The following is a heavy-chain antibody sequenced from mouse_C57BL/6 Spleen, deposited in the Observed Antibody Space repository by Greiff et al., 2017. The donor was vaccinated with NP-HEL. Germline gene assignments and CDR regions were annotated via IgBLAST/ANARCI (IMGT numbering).Heavy chain of an antibody. D-gene: IGHD2-3*01. J-gene: IGHJ2*01. Sequence: EVKLVESGPELVKPGASVKISCKASGYSFTDYNMNWVKQSNGKSLEWIGVINPNYGTTSYNQKFKGKATLTVDQSSSTAYMQLNSLTSEDSAVYYCARGVYDGYLYYFDYWGQGTTLTVSS. CDR1: GYSFTDYN. V-gene: IGHV1-39*01. CDR3: ARGVYDGYLYYFDY. CDR2: INPNYGTT.